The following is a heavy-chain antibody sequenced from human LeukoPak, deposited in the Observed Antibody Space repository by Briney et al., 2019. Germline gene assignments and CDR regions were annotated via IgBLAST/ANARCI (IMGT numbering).Heavy chain of an antibody. D-gene: IGHD1-26*01. Sequence: SETLSLTCTVSGGSISSSSYYWGWIRQPPGKGLEWIGSIYYSGSTYYNPSLKSRVTISVDTSKNQFSLKLSSVTAADTAVYYCARGAVGATTIDYWGQGTLVTVSS. CDR2: IYYSGST. CDR3: ARGAVGATTIDY. J-gene: IGHJ4*02. V-gene: IGHV4-39*07. CDR1: GGSISSSSYY.